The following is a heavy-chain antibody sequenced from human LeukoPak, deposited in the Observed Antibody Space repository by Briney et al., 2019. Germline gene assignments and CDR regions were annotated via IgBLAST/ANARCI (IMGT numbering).Heavy chain of an antibody. D-gene: IGHD3-16*01. CDR2: IYYSGST. J-gene: IGHJ4*02. V-gene: IGHV4-59*05. Sequence: PSETLSLTCTVSGGSISSYYWSWIRQPPGKGLEWIGSIYYSGSTYYNPSLKSRDTISVDTSKNQFSLKVSSVTAADTAVYYCALTNGENGVWKGHFDYWGQGTLVTVSS. CDR3: ALTNGENGVWKGHFDY. CDR1: GGSISSYY.